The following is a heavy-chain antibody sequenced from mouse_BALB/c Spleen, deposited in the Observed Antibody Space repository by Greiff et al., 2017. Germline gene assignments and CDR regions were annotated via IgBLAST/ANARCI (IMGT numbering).Heavy chain of an antibody. D-gene: IGHD2-4*01. CDR1: GYSITSGYY. CDR3: ANYYSPTYYFDY. Sequence: EVQRVESGPGLVKPSQSLSLTCSVTGYSITSGYYWNWIRQFPGNKLEWMGYISYDGSNNYNPSLKNRISITRDTSKNQFFLKLNSVTTEDTATYYCANYYSPTYYFDYWGQGTTLTVSS. CDR2: ISYDGSN. V-gene: IGHV3-6*02. J-gene: IGHJ2*01.